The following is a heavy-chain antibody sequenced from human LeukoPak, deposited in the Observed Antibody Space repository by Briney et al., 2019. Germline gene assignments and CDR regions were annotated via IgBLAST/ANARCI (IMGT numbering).Heavy chain of an antibody. Sequence: GGSLRLSCAASGFTFSSYNMNWVRQAPGKGLEWASYISTSSNTIYYADSVKGRFTISRDNAKNSLYLQMNDLRAEDTAVYYCARVGSYGMDVWGQGTTVTVSS. J-gene: IGHJ6*02. D-gene: IGHD3-10*01. V-gene: IGHV3-48*01. CDR1: GFTFSSYN. CDR2: ISTSSNTI. CDR3: ARVGSYGMDV.